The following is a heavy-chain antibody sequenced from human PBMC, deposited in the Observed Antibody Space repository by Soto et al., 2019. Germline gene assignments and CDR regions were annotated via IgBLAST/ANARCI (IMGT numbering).Heavy chain of an antibody. D-gene: IGHD3-10*01. CDR1: GFTYSTYT. Sequence: GGSLRLSCAASGFTYSTYTMHWVRQAPGKGLEWVAVISYDGNNKFYADSVKGRFTISRDSTKQTLYLQMNSLRAEDTAVYYCARGSFGALPYYFDYWGQGTLVTVSS. CDR2: ISYDGNNK. J-gene: IGHJ4*02. CDR3: ARGSFGALPYYFDY. V-gene: IGHV3-30-3*01.